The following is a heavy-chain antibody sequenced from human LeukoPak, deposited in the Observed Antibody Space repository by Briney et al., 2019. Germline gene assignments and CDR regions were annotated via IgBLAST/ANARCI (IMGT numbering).Heavy chain of an antibody. D-gene: IGHD3-10*01. CDR3: ARHLRVTMVRGIVRQPPGYFDY. Sequence: SETLSLTCTVSGGSISSSSYYWGWIRQPPGKGLEWIGSIYYSGSTYYNPSLKSRVTISVDTSKNQFSLNLSSVTAADTAVYHCARHLRVTMVRGIVRQPPGYFDYWGQGALVTVSS. CDR1: GGSISSSSYY. CDR2: IYYSGST. J-gene: IGHJ4*02. V-gene: IGHV4-39*01.